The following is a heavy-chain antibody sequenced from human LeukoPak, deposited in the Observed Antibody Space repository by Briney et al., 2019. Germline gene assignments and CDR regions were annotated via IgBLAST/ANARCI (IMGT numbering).Heavy chain of an antibody. D-gene: IGHD4-17*01. J-gene: IGHJ4*02. CDR3: AAGHDYDVGFDY. CDR2: IVVGSGNT. V-gene: IGHV1-58*01. Sequence: SVKFSCKASGFTFTSSAVQWVRQARGQRLEWIGWIVVGSGNTNYAQKFQERVTITRDMSTSTAYMELSNLRSEDTAVYYCAAGHDYDVGFDYWGQGTLVTVSS. CDR1: GFTFTSSA.